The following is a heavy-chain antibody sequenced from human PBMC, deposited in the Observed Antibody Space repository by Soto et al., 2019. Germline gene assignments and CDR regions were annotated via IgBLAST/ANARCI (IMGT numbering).Heavy chain of an antibody. CDR3: ARDAYDRGSLDY. Sequence: QVQLVQSGAEVKKPGSSVKVSCKASGGNFSTHAISWVRQAPGQGLVWMGGIIPMFNTTISAQKFQGRVTITADEYTSTAYMELGSMRSEHTAVYYCARDAYDRGSLDYWGQGTLVTVSS. D-gene: IGHD3-22*01. J-gene: IGHJ4*02. CDR2: IIPMFNTT. V-gene: IGHV1-69*01. CDR1: GGNFSTHA.